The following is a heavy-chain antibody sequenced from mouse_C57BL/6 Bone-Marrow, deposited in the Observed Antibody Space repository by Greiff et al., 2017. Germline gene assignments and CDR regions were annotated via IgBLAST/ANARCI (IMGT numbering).Heavy chain of an antibody. CDR2: IDPEDGET. Sequence: EVKLQQSGAELVKPGASVKLSCTASGFNIKDYYMHWVKQRTEQGLEWIGRIDPEDGETKYAPKFQGKATITADTSSNTAYLQLISLTSEDTAVYYCASYGSSYVNYFDYWGQGTTLTVSS. D-gene: IGHD1-1*01. J-gene: IGHJ2*01. CDR1: GFNIKDYY. CDR3: ASYGSSYVNYFDY. V-gene: IGHV14-2*01.